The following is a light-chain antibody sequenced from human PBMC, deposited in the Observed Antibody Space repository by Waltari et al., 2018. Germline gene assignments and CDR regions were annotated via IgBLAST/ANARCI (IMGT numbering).Light chain of an antibody. CDR2: KVS. V-gene: IGKV2-30*02. Sequence: DAVLTQSPLSLPATLGQPASISCKSSQSLVHRGGNTSLTWFQKRPGQSPGRLIYKVSTRDSGVPDRFSGSGSGTDFTLKISRVEADDFGVYYCMQGTHWPYTFGQGTRLEIK. CDR3: MQGTHWPYT. CDR1: QSLVHRGGNTS. J-gene: IGKJ5*01.